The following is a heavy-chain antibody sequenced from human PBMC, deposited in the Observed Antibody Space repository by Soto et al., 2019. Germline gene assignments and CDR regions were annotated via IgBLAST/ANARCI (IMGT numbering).Heavy chain of an antibody. Sequence: GSLRLSCAASGFTFSSYSMNWVRQAPGKGLEWVSYISSSSSTIYYADSVKGRFTISRDNAKNSLYLQMNSLRAEDTAVYYCARDSQSVEPDASDIWGQGTMVTVSS. J-gene: IGHJ3*02. CDR2: ISSSSSTI. CDR3: ARDSQSVEPDASDI. D-gene: IGHD2-15*01. CDR1: GFTFSSYS. V-gene: IGHV3-48*01.